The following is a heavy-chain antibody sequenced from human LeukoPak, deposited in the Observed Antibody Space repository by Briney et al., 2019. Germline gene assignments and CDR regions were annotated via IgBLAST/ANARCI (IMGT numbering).Heavy chain of an antibody. CDR3: ATPAAGQDPYDY. J-gene: IGHJ4*02. D-gene: IGHD3-10*01. CDR2: INHSGST. Sequence: SETLSLTCAVYGGSFSGYYWSWIRQPPGKGLEWIGEINHSGSTNYNPSLKSRVTISVDTSKNQFSLKLSSVTAADTAVYYCATPAAGQDPYDYWGQGTLVTVSS. V-gene: IGHV4-34*01. CDR1: GGSFSGYY.